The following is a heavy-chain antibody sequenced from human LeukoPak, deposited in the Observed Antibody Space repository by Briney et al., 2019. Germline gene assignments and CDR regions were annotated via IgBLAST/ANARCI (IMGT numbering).Heavy chain of an antibody. D-gene: IGHD1-26*01. Sequence: GGSLRLSCAASGFTFSSYEMNWVRQAPGKGLEWVSYISSSGSSIYYADSVKGRFTISRDNAKNSLYLQMNSLRAEDTAVYYCARCIVGPTIFDYWGRGTLVTVSS. V-gene: IGHV3-48*03. J-gene: IGHJ4*02. CDR3: ARCIVGPTIFDY. CDR1: GFTFSSYE. CDR2: ISSSGSSI.